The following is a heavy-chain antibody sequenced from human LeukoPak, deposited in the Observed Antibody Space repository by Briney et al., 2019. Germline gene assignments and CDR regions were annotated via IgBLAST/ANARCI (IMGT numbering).Heavy chain of an antibody. Sequence: GGSLRLSCAASGFTFSSYAMSWVRQAPGKGLEWVSAISGSGGSTYYADSVKGRFTISRDNSKNTLYLQMNSLRAEDKDVYYCAKWGSAYYYYYYGMDVWGQGTTVTVSS. CDR3: AKWGSAYYYYYYGMDV. CDR2: ISGSGGST. J-gene: IGHJ6*02. CDR1: GFTFSSYA. D-gene: IGHD6-6*01. V-gene: IGHV3-23*01.